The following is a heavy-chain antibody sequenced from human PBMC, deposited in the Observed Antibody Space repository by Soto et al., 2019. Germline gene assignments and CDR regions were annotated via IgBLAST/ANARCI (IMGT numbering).Heavy chain of an antibody. V-gene: IGHV4-30-4*01. D-gene: IGHD5-18*01. J-gene: IGHJ6*02. CDR1: GGSISSSDYY. CDR2: ISYSGST. Sequence: SETLSLTCTVSGGSISSSDYYWSWVRQPPGKGLESIGYISYSGSTYYNPSLKSRVTMSIDTSKNQFSLKLSSVTAADTAVYYCARDYNTAMVTRDYYYYGMDVWGQGTTVTVSS. CDR3: ARDYNTAMVTRDYYYYGMDV.